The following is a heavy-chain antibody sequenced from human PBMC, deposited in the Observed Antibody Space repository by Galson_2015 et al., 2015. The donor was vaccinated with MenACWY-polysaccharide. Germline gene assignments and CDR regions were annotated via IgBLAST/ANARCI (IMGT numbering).Heavy chain of an antibody. D-gene: IGHD3-3*01. Sequence: SLRLSCAASGFTFTSYAMSWVRQAPGKGLEWVSAIRSSGTNTYYADSVKGRFTISRDNSKNTLYLQMNSLRAEDTAVYYCAKDSTDFWSVAGLFDPWGRGTLVPVSS. CDR3: AKDSTDFWSVAGLFDP. CDR2: IRSSGTNT. V-gene: IGHV3-23*01. CDR1: GFTFTSYA. J-gene: IGHJ5*02.